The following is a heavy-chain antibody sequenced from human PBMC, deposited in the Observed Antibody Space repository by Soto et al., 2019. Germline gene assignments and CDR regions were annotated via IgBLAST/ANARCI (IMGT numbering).Heavy chain of an antibody. J-gene: IGHJ4*02. D-gene: IGHD3-22*01. CDR3: ARVKYYYDSSGYWAIDY. Sequence: SETLSLTCTVSGGSISSYYWSWIRQPPGKGLECIGYIYYSGSTNYNPSLKSRVTISVDTSKNQFSLKLSSVTAADTAVYYCARVKYYYDSSGYWAIDYWGQGTLVTVSS. CDR1: GGSISSYY. V-gene: IGHV4-59*01. CDR2: IYYSGST.